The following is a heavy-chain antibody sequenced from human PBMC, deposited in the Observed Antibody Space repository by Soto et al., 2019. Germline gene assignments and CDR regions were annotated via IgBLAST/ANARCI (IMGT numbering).Heavy chain of an antibody. J-gene: IGHJ4*02. CDR1: GGSISSYY. CDR3: ARVLPVRASHFDY. Sequence: SETLSLTCTVSGGSISSYYWSWIRQPPGKGLEWIGYIYYSGSTNYNPSLKSRVTISVDTSKNQFSLKLSSVTAADTAVYYCARVLPVRASHFDYWGQGTLVTVSS. CDR2: IYYSGST. D-gene: IGHD2-15*01. V-gene: IGHV4-59*01.